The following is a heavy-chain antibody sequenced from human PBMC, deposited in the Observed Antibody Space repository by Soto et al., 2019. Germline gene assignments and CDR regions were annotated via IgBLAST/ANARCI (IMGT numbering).Heavy chain of an antibody. D-gene: IGHD5-12*01. V-gene: IGHV1-18*01. CDR1: GYTFFTYD. CDR3: ARHHGPTTSENWFDT. J-gene: IGHJ5*02. CDR2: ISTYSGDT. Sequence: QVHLVQSGVEVKTPGASVKVSCQASGYTFFTYDISWVRQAPGQGLEWMGWISTYSGDTKYAQQFQGRVTMTTDTSTTTAYLELRSLRSADTAVYYCARHHGPTTSENWFDTWGQGTLVTVSS.